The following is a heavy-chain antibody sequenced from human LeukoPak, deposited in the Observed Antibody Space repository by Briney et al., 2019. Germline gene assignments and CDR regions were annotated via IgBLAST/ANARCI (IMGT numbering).Heavy chain of an antibody. D-gene: IGHD6-6*01. CDR1: GFTYRNHG. V-gene: IGHV3-33*01. CDR2: IWYDGSNQ. Sequence: HAGRSLRLSCAGSGFTYRNHGMHWVRQAPAKGLEWVAVIWYDGSNQYYADSVKGRFTISRDNSKNTLYLQMSSLRAEDTAVYYCARDIAARRLDYWGQGTLVTVSS. CDR3: ARDIAARRLDY. J-gene: IGHJ4*02.